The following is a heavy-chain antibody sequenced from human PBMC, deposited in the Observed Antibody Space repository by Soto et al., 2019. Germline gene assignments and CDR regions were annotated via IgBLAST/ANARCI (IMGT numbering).Heavy chain of an antibody. V-gene: IGHV3-21*01. CDR3: ARDRPSSYYGMDV. CDR2: ISSSSSYI. CDR1: GFTFSSYS. Sequence: AGGSLRLSCAASGFTFSSYSMNWVRQAPGKGLEWVSSISSSSSYIYYADSVKGRFTISRDNAKNSLYLQMNSLRAEDTAVYYCARDRPSSYYGMDVWGQGTTVTVSS. J-gene: IGHJ6*02.